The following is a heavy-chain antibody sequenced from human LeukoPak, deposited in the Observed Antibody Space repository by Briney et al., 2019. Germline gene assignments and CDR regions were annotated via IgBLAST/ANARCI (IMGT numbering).Heavy chain of an antibody. D-gene: IGHD6-13*01. V-gene: IGHV3-21*01. J-gene: IGHJ6*02. CDR1: GFTFSSYS. CDR3: ARDKIAAAGTDYYYGMDV. Sequence: GGSLRLSCAASGFTFSSYSMNWVRQAPGKGLEWVSSISSSSSYIYYADSVKGRFTISRDNAKDSLYLQMNSLRAEDTAVYYCARDKIAAAGTDYYYGMDVWGQGTTVTVSS. CDR2: ISSSSSYI.